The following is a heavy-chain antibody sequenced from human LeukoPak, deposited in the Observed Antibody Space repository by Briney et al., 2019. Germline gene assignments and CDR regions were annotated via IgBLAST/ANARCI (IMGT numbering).Heavy chain of an antibody. CDR1: GYSFTSYW. Sequence: GESLKISCKGSGYSFTSYWIGWVRQMPGKGLEWMGIIYPGDSDTRYRPSFQGQVTISADKSINAAYLQWRSLKASDTAMYYCARPITFGGVIAQGYLDYWGQGTLVTVSS. J-gene: IGHJ4*02. CDR3: ARPITFGGVIAQGYLDY. V-gene: IGHV5-51*01. CDR2: IYPGDSDT. D-gene: IGHD3-16*02.